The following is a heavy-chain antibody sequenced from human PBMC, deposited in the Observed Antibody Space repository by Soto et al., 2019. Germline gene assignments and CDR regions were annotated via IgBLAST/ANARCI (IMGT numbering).Heavy chain of an antibody. CDR3: ARDTPPGIAAAGRNYYGMDV. V-gene: IGHV1-2*04. Sequence: ASVKVSCKASGYTFTGYYMHWVRHAPGQGLEWMGWINPNSGGTNYAQKFQGWVTMTRDTSISTAYMELSRLRSDDTAVYYCARDTPPGIAAAGRNYYGMDVWGQGTTVTVSS. D-gene: IGHD6-13*01. CDR1: GYTFTGYY. J-gene: IGHJ6*02. CDR2: INPNSGGT.